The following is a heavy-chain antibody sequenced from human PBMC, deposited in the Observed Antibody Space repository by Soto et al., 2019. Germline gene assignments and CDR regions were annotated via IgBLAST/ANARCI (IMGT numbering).Heavy chain of an antibody. Sequence: GASVKVSCKVSGYTLTELSMHWVRQAPGKGLEWMGIINPNDGSTYYANSVKGRFTISRDNSKNTLYLQMGSLRAEDMAVYYCARGQPGPENYYYYYMDVWGKGTTVTVSS. V-gene: IGHV3-64*01. CDR1: GYTLTELS. CDR3: ARGQPGPENYYYYYMDV. CDR2: INPNDGST. J-gene: IGHJ6*03.